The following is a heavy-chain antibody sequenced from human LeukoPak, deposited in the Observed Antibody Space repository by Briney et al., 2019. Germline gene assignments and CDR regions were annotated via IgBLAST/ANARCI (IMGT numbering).Heavy chain of an antibody. V-gene: IGHV5-51*01. CDR3: ARLVYCGGDCYSNWFDP. CDR1: GYSFTSYW. CDR2: IYPGDSDT. Sequence: GESLKISCKGSGYSFTSYWIGWVRQMPGKGLEWMGIIYPGDSDTRYSPSFQGQVTISADKSISTAYLQWSSLEASDTATYYCARLVYCGGDCYSNWFDPWGQGTLVTVSS. J-gene: IGHJ5*02. D-gene: IGHD2-21*02.